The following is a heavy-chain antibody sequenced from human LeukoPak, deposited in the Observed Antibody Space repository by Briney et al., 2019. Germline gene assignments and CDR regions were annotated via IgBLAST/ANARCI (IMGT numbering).Heavy chain of an antibody. CDR1: GGSFSGYY. CDR2: INHSGST. J-gene: IGHJ4*02. Sequence: KPSETLSLTCAVYGGSFSGYYWSWIRQPPGKGLEWIGEINHSGSTNHNPSLKSRVTISVDTSKNQFSLKLSSVTAADTAVYYCARGSGARLVGATRLDYWGQGTLVTVSS. V-gene: IGHV4-34*01. D-gene: IGHD1-26*01. CDR3: ARGSGARLVGATRLDY.